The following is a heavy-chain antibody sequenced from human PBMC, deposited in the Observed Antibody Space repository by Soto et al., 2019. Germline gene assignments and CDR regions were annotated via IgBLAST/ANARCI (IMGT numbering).Heavy chain of an antibody. V-gene: IGHV3-23*01. D-gene: IGHD2-21*02. CDR2: VSGGGDGT. CDR1: GFTFTNYA. J-gene: IGHJ3*01. Sequence: EVQLLESGGGLVQPGGSLRLSCAASGFTFTNYAMSWVRQAPGKGREWVSTVSGGGDGTYYADSVKGRFSTSRDNSRNTVYLQMNSLRAEDTAVYYCAKKGLGSLANYCNYGDCHYAFDLWGQGTIVTVSS. CDR3: AKKGLGSLANYCNYGDCHYAFDL.